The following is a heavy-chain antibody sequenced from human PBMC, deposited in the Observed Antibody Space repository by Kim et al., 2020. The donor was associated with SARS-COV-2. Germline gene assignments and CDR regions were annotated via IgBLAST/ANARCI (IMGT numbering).Heavy chain of an antibody. CDR3: AGGIVGTTPFDY. J-gene: IGHJ4*02. V-gene: IGHV3-30*19. CDR2: ISYDGNNK. CDR1: GFTFSSYG. D-gene: IGHD1-26*01. Sequence: GGSLRLSCAASGFTFSSYGMHWVRQAPGKGLEWVAVISYDGNNKYYVDSVKGRFTISRDNSKNTLYLQMNSLRAEDTAVYYCAGGIVGTTPFDYWGQGTLVTVSS.